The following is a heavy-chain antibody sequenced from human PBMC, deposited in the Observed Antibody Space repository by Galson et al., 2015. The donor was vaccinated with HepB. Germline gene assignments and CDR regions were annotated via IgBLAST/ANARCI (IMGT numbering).Heavy chain of an antibody. V-gene: IGHV4-59*01. J-gene: IGHJ4*02. CDR1: GGSISSYY. Sequence: LSLTCTVSGGSISSYYWSWIRQPPGKGLEWIGYIYYSGSTNHNPSLKSRVTLSLDTSKNQFSLKVSSVTAADTAVYYCARDLGGDPWYFDYWGQGTLVTVSS. CDR2: IYYSGST. CDR3: ARDLGGDPWYFDY. D-gene: IGHD4-17*01.